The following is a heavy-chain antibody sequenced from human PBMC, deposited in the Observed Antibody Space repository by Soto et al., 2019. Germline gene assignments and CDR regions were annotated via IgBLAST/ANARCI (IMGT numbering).Heavy chain of an antibody. CDR2: IYYSGST. V-gene: IGHV4-39*01. Sequence: PSETLSLTCTVSGGSISSSSYYWGWIRQPPGKGLEWIGSIYYSGSTYYNPSLKSRVTISVDTSKNQFSLKLSSVTAADTAVYYCAITYCSSTSCYEYYFDYRGQGTLVTVSS. CDR1: GGSISSSSYY. J-gene: IGHJ4*02. CDR3: AITYCSSTSCYEYYFDY. D-gene: IGHD2-2*01.